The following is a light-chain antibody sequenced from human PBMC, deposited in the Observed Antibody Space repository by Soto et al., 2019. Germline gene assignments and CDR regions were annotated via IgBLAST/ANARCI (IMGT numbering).Light chain of an antibody. J-gene: IGKJ3*01. CDR1: QSVSSK. CDR3: QQYNNWPRT. V-gene: IGKV3-15*01. CDR2: GAS. Sequence: EIVMTQSPATLSVSPGERATLSCRASQSVSSKLGWYQQKPGQAPRLLIYGASIRATGIPARFSGSGSGTEFTLTISXLQSEDFAVXXCQQYNNWPRTFGPGTKVDIK.